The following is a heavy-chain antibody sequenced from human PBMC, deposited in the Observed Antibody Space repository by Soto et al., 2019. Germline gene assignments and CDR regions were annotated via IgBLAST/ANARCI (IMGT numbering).Heavy chain of an antibody. CDR2: IDPSDSYT. CDR1: GYSFTSYL. J-gene: IGHJ6*02. CDR3: AIVPAAMVGYYGMDV. V-gene: IGHV5-10-1*01. D-gene: IGHD2-2*01. Sequence: PGESLKISFKGSGYSFTSYLISWVRQMPGKGLEWMGRIDPSDSYTNYSPSFQGHVTISADKSISTAYLQWSSLKASDTAMYYCAIVPAAMVGYYGMDVLGQGTTVTFSS.